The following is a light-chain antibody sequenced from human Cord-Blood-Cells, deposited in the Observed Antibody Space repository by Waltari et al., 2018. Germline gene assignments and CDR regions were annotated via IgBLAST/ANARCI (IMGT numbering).Light chain of an antibody. CDR3: QQYGSSPRT. Sequence: EIVLTQSPGTLSLPPGERATLSCRASQSVSSSYLAWYQQKPGQATRLLIYGASSRATGIPDRFSGSGSGTDFTLTISRLEPEDFAVYYCQQYGSSPRTFGQGTKVEIK. CDR1: QSVSSSY. CDR2: GAS. J-gene: IGKJ1*01. V-gene: IGKV3-20*01.